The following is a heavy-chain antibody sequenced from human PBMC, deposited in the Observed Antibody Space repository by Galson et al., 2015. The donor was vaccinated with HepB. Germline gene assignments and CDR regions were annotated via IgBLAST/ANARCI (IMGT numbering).Heavy chain of an antibody. Sequence: SLRLSCAASGFTFSSYAMHWVRQAPGKGLEWVAVISYDGSNKYYADSVKGRFTISRDNSKNTLYLQMNSLRAEDTAVYYCARDLGYCSSTSCPDYYYYYGMDVWGQGTTVTVSS. CDR2: ISYDGSNK. CDR3: ARDLGYCSSTSCPDYYYYYGMDV. D-gene: IGHD2-2*01. CDR1: GFTFSSYA. J-gene: IGHJ6*02. V-gene: IGHV3-30-3*01.